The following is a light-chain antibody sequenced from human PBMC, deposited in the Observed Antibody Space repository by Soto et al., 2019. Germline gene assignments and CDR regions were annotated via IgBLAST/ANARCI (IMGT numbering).Light chain of an antibody. V-gene: IGLV2-14*01. J-gene: IGLJ1*01. Sequence: QSVQSQPGSVCGSPGQSITISCTGTSSDVGGYDYVSWYQLHPGKAPKLMVFEVSNRPSGVSYRFSGSKSGNTASLTISGLQAEEEADYFCSSYSISNDHLFGTGTKVTVL. CDR2: EVS. CDR3: SSYSISNDHL. CDR1: SSDVGGYDY.